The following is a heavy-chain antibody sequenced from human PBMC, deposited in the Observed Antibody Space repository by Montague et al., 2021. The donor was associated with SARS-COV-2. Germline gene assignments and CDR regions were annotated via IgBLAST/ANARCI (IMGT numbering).Heavy chain of an antibody. D-gene: IGHD2-21*02. V-gene: IGHV4-59*01. CDR3: ARAYCGGDCHVGP. CDR1: VGSISNYY. Sequence: SETLSLTCTVSVGSISNYYRTWIRQPPGKGLEWIGYIYDSGSANYNPSLKSRSTISVDTSNNQFSLRLSSVTAADTAVYYRARAYCGGDCHVGPWGQGILVTVSS. CDR2: IYDSGSA. J-gene: IGHJ5*02.